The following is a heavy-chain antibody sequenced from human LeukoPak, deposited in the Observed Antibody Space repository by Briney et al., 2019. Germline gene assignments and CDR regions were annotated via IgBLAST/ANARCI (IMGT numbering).Heavy chain of an antibody. J-gene: IGHJ4*02. CDR2: IYTSGSM. Sequence: QAPQTLSLTCTVSGGSISSGSYDWYWIRQPAGKGLEWIGHIYTSGSMNYNPSLKSRVTISVDTSKNQFSLKLTSVTAADTAVYYCTKGRGIWGQGTLVTVSS. CDR1: GGSISSGSYD. V-gene: IGHV4-61*09. D-gene: IGHD3-10*01. CDR3: TKGRGI.